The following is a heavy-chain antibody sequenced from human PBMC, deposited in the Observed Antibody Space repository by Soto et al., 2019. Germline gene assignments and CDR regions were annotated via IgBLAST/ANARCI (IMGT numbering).Heavy chain of an antibody. CDR1: GFTFSSYA. CDR3: AKDHPFVVLPAARSSFDP. CDR2: ISGSGGST. Sequence: EVQLLESGGGLVQPGGSLRLSCAASGFTFSSYAMSWVRQAPGKGLEWVSAISGSGGSTYYADSVKGRFTISRDNSKNTLYLQMNSVRAEDTAVYYCAKDHPFVVLPAARSSFDPWGQGTLVTVSS. J-gene: IGHJ5*02. D-gene: IGHD2-2*01. V-gene: IGHV3-23*01.